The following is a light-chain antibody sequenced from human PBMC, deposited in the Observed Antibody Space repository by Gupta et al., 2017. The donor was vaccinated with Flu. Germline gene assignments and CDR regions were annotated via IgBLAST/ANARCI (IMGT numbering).Light chain of an antibody. CDR3: QSADGSGTSWV. CDR2: KDS. V-gene: IGLV3-25*03. CDR1: ALPKQY. Sequence: GDALPKQYAYWYQQKAGQAPALVIYKDSERPSAIPERFSGSSSGTTVTLTISGVQAEDEAYYYCQSADGSGTSWVFGGGTKLTVL. J-gene: IGLJ3*02.